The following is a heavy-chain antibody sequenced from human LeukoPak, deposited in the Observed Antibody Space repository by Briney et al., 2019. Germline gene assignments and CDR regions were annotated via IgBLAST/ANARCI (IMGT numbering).Heavy chain of an antibody. Sequence: GGSLRLSCAASGFTFSSYAMSWVRQAPGKGLEWVSAISGSGGSTYYADSVKGRFTISRDNSKNTLYLQMNSLRAEDTAVYYCAKIPGITMVRGVSPENYYYYMDVWGKGTTVTVSS. V-gene: IGHV3-23*01. D-gene: IGHD3-10*01. CDR3: AKIPGITMVRGVSPENYYYYMDV. CDR1: GFTFSSYA. CDR2: ISGSGGST. J-gene: IGHJ6*03.